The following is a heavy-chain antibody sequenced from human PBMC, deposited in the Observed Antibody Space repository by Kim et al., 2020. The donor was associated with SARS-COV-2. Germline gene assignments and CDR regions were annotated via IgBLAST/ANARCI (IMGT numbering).Heavy chain of an antibody. CDR2: ISSSSYI. CDR1: GFTFSSYS. V-gene: IGHV3-21*01. J-gene: IGHJ6*02. Sequence: GGSLRLSCAASGFTFSSYSMNWVRQAPGKGLEWVSSISSSSYIYYADSVKGRFTISRDNAKNSLCLQMNSLRAEDTAVYYCARDYHGSGSYYPQYYYYGMDVWGQGTTVTVSS. D-gene: IGHD3-10*01. CDR3: ARDYHGSGSYYPQYYYYGMDV.